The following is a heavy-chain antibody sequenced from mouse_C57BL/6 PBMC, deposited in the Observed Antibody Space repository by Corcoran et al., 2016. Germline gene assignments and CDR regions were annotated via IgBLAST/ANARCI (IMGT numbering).Heavy chain of an antibody. CDR1: GIDFSRYW. CDR3: ARGGAIAGPYYFDY. V-gene: IGHV4-1*01. Sequence: EVKLLQSGGGLVQPGGSLKLSCAASGIDFSRYWMSWVRRAPGKGLEWIGEINPDSSTINYAPTLKDKFIISRDNAKNTLYRQMSKVRSEDTALYYCARGGAIAGPYYFDYWGQGTTLTVSS. J-gene: IGHJ2*01. D-gene: IGHD1-1*01. CDR2: INPDSSTI.